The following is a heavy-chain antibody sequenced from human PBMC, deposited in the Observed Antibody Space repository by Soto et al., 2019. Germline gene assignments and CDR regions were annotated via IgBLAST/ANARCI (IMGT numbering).Heavy chain of an antibody. CDR2: VSYDGSNQ. D-gene: IGHD4-17*01. V-gene: IGHV3-30-3*01. CDR3: ARDTGHGRDV. CDR1: GFIFNRFA. J-gene: IGHJ6*02. Sequence: QVQLVESGGGVVQPGRSLRLSCAGSGFIFNRFAMHWVRQAPGRGLQWVAVVSYDGSNQYYADSVKGRFSISKDNSREMLSLPMNSLRSEDTGLYFCARDTGHGRDVWGQGTTVTVSS.